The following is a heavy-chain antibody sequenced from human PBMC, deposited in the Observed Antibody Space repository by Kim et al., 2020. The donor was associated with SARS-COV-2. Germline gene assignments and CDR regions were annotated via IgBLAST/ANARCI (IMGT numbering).Heavy chain of an antibody. CDR3: ARQSGSDALDI. Sequence: TNYDPSLRSRVTISVDTSKNQFSLRLSSGAAADTAVYYCARQSGSDALDIWGQGTMVTVSS. CDR2: T. J-gene: IGHJ3*02. V-gene: IGHV4-59*08.